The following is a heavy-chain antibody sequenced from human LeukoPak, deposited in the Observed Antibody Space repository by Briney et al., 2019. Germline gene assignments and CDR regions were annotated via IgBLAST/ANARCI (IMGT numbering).Heavy chain of an antibody. Sequence: GGSLRLSCAASGFTFSSYAMSWVRQAPGKGLEWFSAISGSGGSTYYADSVKGRFTISRDNSKNTLYLQMNSLRGEDTAVYYCAKSDDIVVVPAAPFDPWGQGTLVTVS. J-gene: IGHJ5*02. CDR2: ISGSGGST. CDR3: AKSDDIVVVPAAPFDP. D-gene: IGHD2-2*01. V-gene: IGHV3-23*01. CDR1: GFTFSSYA.